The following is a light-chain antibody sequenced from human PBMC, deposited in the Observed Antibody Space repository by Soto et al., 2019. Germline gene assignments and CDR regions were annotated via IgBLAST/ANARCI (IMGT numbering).Light chain of an antibody. CDR1: QSVSSY. Sequence: EIVLKLSPAPLSLSTGERATLSCRTSQSVSSYFVWYQQKPGRAPRLLIYDASNRATGIPARFIGSGSGTDFTLTISSLEPEDFAVYYCQQRSNWPITFGQGTRLE. CDR3: QQRSNWPIT. V-gene: IGKV3-11*01. CDR2: DAS. J-gene: IGKJ5*01.